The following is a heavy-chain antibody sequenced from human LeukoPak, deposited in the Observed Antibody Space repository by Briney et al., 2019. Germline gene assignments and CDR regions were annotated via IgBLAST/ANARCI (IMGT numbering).Heavy chain of an antibody. D-gene: IGHD1-26*01. CDR2: ISSSSSTI. Sequence: GGSLRLSCAASGFTFSSYSMNWVGQAPGKGLEWVSFISSSSSTIYYADSVKGRLTISRDNAKNSLYLQMNSLRAEATAVYYCARDRGGSYSAIHYWGQGTLVTVSS. CDR1: GFTFSSYS. J-gene: IGHJ4*02. V-gene: IGHV3-48*04. CDR3: ARDRGGSYSAIHY.